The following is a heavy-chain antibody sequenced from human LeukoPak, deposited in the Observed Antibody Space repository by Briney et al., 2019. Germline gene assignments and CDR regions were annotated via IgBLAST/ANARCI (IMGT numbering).Heavy chain of an antibody. Sequence: SGGSLRLSCATSGFTFIDYAMNWVRQAPGKGLEWVAGISGSGADTYYADSVKGRFTISRDNSKNTLYLQTDTLRVEDTAVYYCARRLCRGTVCYYFDYWGQGTLVTVSS. CDR3: ARRLCRGTVCYYFDY. CDR1: GFTFIDYA. J-gene: IGHJ4*02. D-gene: IGHD2-2*01. CDR2: ISGSGADT. V-gene: IGHV3-23*01.